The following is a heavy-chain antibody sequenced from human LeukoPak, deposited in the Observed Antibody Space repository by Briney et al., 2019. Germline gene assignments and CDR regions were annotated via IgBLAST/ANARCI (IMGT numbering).Heavy chain of an antibody. V-gene: IGHV2-70*11. CDR1: GFSLSTSAMC. Sequence: SGPALVKPTQTLTLICTFSGFSLSTSAMCVSWIRQPPGKALEWLARIDWDDDKYYSTSLKTRLTISKDTSKNQVVLTMTNMDPVDTATYYCARIRGGSSTWTRDAFDIWGQGTMVTVSS. J-gene: IGHJ3*02. CDR3: ARIRGGSSTWTRDAFDI. CDR2: IDWDDDK. D-gene: IGHD1-26*01.